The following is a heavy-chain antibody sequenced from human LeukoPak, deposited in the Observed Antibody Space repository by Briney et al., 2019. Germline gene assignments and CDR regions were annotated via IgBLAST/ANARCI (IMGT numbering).Heavy chain of an antibody. CDR2: IYTSGST. CDR3: ARRKLIAAAGHDAFDI. J-gene: IGHJ3*02. CDR1: GGSISSYY. V-gene: IGHV4-4*07. D-gene: IGHD6-13*01. Sequence: PSETLSLTCTVSGGSISSYYWSWIRQPAGKGLEWIGRIYTSGSTNYNPSLKSRVTMSVDTSKNQFSLKLSSVTAADTAVYYCARRKLIAAAGHDAFDIWGQGTMVTVSS.